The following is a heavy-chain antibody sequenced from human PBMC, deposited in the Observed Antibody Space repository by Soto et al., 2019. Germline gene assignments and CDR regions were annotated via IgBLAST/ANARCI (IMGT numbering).Heavy chain of an antibody. Sequence: QVQLVESGGGVVQPGRSLRLSCAASGFTFNNYGMHWVGQAPGKGLEWVAVIWNDGNGYFYANSVKGRFTISRDNSKNTLYLQMSSLRVEDRAVYYCARRQISPPTRGAASARGGMDVWGQGTTVTVSS. CDR1: GFTFNNYG. CDR2: IWNDGNGY. V-gene: IGHV3-33*01. CDR3: ARRQISPPTRGAASARGGMDV. J-gene: IGHJ6*02. D-gene: IGHD6-13*01.